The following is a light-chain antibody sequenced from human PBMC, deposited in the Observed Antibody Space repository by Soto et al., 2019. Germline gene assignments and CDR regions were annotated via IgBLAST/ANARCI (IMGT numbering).Light chain of an antibody. CDR2: AAS. CDR3: QQGDSFPFT. Sequence: DIQMTQSPSSVSASVGDSVTINCRASQGISSWLAWYQQKPGKAPNLLIYAASSLQTGVPSRFTGSGAWTDFTLTINSLQPEDSATYYCQQGDSFPFTFGPGTTVNI. J-gene: IGKJ3*01. V-gene: IGKV1-12*01. CDR1: QGISSW.